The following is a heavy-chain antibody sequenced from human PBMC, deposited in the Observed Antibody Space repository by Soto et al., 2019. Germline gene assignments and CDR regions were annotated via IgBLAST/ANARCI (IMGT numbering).Heavy chain of an antibody. CDR1: GFTFSTYS. CDR3: AREYTAWPLAYGLDV. D-gene: IGHD2-2*02. J-gene: IGHJ6*02. Sequence: VGSLRLSCVGSGFTFSTYSINWVRQAPGKGLEWVSSISSRSDIYYADSVKGRFTISRDNAKNSVSLQMNSLRAEDTAVYYCAREYTAWPLAYGLDVWGQGTTVTVSS. V-gene: IGHV3-21*01. CDR2: ISSRSDI.